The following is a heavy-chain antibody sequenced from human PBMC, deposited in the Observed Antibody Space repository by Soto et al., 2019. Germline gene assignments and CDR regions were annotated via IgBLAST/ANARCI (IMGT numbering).Heavy chain of an antibody. J-gene: IGHJ3*02. CDR3: ARAGYYDSSGPRAFDI. V-gene: IGHV1-69*01. Sequence: QVQLVQSGAEVKKPGSSVKVSCKASGGTFSSSAISWVRQAPGQGLEWMGGLIPIFGTANYAQKFQGRVTITADESTSTAYMELSSLSSEDTAVYYCARAGYYDSSGPRAFDIWGQGTMVTVSS. CDR2: LIPIFGTA. D-gene: IGHD3-22*01. CDR1: GGTFSSSA.